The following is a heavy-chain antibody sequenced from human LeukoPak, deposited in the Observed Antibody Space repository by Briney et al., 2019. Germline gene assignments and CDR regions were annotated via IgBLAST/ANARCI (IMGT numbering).Heavy chain of an antibody. J-gene: IGHJ6*02. CDR3: ARARAGGLTAEYYYHYYGMDV. Sequence: ASVKVSCKASGYPFTSYDINWVRQATGHGLEWMGWMNPNSGNTGYAQKFQGRVTMTRNTSISTAYMELSSLRSEDTAVYYCARARAGGLTAEYYYHYYGMDVWGQGTTVTVSS. CDR2: MNPNSGNT. CDR1: GYPFTSYD. V-gene: IGHV1-8*01. D-gene: IGHD1-26*01.